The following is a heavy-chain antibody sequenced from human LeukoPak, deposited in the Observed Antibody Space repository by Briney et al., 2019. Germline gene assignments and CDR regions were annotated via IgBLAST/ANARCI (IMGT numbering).Heavy chain of an antibody. CDR2: ISPGGDIT. CDR1: GLAFSTYS. V-gene: IGHV3-23*01. J-gene: IGHJ4*02. Sequence: PGGSLSLSCAASGLAFSTYSMTWVRLAPGKGLEWVSAISPGGDITYYADSVKGRFTISRDNSKDTLYLQMNSLRAEDTAVYYCAKDATWFGGKYASFDYWGQGTLVTVSS. CDR3: AKDATWFGGKYASFDY. D-gene: IGHD1-26*01.